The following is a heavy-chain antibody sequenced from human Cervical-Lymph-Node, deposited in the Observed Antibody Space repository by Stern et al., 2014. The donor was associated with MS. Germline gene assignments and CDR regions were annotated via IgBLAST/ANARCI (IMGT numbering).Heavy chain of an antibody. CDR2: INSNSGGT. Sequence: QVQLLQPGAEVKKPGASVKVSCTASGYTFTGYYMHWVRQAPGQGPEWMGWINSNSGGTTYAQKFQGRVTVTRDTSISTVYMELSRLRSDDTAVYYCARGGTSSCDYWGQGTLVTVSS. CDR1: GYTFTGYY. D-gene: IGHD1-14*01. J-gene: IGHJ4*02. CDR3: ARGGTSSCDY. V-gene: IGHV1-2*02.